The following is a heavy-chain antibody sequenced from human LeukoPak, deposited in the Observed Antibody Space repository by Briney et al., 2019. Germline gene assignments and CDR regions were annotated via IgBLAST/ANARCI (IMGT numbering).Heavy chain of an antibody. J-gene: IGHJ4*02. CDR1: GFTFDDYG. D-gene: IGHD6-19*01. CDR3: ARGTGYSSGWAFYYFDY. Sequence: PGGSLRLSCAASGFTFDDYGMSWVRQAPGKGLEWVSGINWNGGSTGYADSVKSRFTISRDNAKNSLYLQMNSLRAEDTALYYCARGTGYSSGWAFYYFDYWGQGTLVTVSS. CDR2: INWNGGST. V-gene: IGHV3-20*04.